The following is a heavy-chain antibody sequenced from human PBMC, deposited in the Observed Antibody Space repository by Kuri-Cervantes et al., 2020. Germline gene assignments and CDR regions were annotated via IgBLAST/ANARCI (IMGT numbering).Heavy chain of an antibody. CDR1: NGSINDYY. V-gene: IGHV4-4*07. D-gene: IGHD2-21*02. Sequence: SETLSLTCTVSNGSINDYYWSWVRQPAGKGLEYIGRIYSSGRTNYNPSLKSRVSISVDKSRNEFSLKLSSVTAADTAVYYCARARGGDKTKRYFDLWGRGTLVTVSS. J-gene: IGHJ2*01. CDR2: IYSSGRT. CDR3: ARARGGDKTKRYFDL.